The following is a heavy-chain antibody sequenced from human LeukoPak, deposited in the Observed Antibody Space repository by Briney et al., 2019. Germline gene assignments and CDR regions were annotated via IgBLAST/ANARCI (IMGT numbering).Heavy chain of an antibody. Sequence: GGSLRLSCAASGFTVSSNYVSWVRQAPGKGLEWVSVTYSGGSTYYADSVKGRFTISRDNSKNTLYLQMNSLGAEDTAVYYCARGREGSSWYGDYWGQGTLVTVSS. V-gene: IGHV3-53*01. J-gene: IGHJ4*02. CDR1: GFTVSSNY. CDR3: ARGREGSSWYGDY. CDR2: TYSGGST. D-gene: IGHD6-13*01.